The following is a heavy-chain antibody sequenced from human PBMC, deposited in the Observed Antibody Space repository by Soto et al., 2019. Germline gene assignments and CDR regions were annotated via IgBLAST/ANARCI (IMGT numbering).Heavy chain of an antibody. CDR3: ARALSSAAGLYFDY. V-gene: IGHV4-4*07. CDR1: GDSISSYY. D-gene: IGHD6-13*01. Sequence: QVQLQESGPGLVKPSETLSLTCTVSGDSISSYYWSWIRQPAGKGMEWIGRVHATVGTNYNPSLKSRVTMSIDTSKNQFSLKLTSLTAADTAVYYCARALSSAAGLYFDYWGQGILVSVSS. CDR2: VHATVGT. J-gene: IGHJ4*02.